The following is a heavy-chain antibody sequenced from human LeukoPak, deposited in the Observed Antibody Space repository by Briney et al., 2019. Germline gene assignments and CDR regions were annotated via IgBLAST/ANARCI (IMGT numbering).Heavy chain of an antibody. V-gene: IGHV1-2*02. CDR2: INPNSGGT. Sequence: GASVKVSCKASGYTFTGYYMRWVRQAPGQGLEWMGWINPNSGGTNYAQKFQGRVTMTRDTSISTAYMELSRLRSDDTAVYYCARDQSPSGSYSPFDYWGQGTLVTVSS. D-gene: IGHD1-26*01. J-gene: IGHJ4*02. CDR3: ARDQSPSGSYSPFDY. CDR1: GYTFTGYY.